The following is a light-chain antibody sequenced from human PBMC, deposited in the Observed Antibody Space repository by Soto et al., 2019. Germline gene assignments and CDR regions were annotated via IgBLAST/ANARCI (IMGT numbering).Light chain of an antibody. CDR1: QSVSGSY. Sequence: EIVLTQSPGTLSLSPGERATLSCRASQSVSGSYLAWYQQKPGQAPRLLIYGASTRATGLPARFSGSGSGTDFTLTISRLEPEDFAVYYCQQYGSSPARTFGQGTKVDI. CDR3: QQYGSSPART. CDR2: GAS. J-gene: IGKJ1*01. V-gene: IGKV3-20*01.